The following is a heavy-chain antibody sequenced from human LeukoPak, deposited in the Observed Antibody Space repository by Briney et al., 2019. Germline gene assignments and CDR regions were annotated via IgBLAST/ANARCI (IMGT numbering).Heavy chain of an antibody. CDR3: AKGSFLRFGELSRFDY. D-gene: IGHD3-10*01. CDR1: GFTFSSYA. V-gene: IGHV3-23*01. CDR2: ISGSGGST. Sequence: PGGSLRLSCAASGFTFSSYAMSWVRQAPGKGLEWVSAISGSGGSTYYADSVKGRFTISRDNSKNTLYLQMNSLRAEDTAVYYCAKGSFLRFGELSRFDYWGQGTLVTVSS. J-gene: IGHJ4*02.